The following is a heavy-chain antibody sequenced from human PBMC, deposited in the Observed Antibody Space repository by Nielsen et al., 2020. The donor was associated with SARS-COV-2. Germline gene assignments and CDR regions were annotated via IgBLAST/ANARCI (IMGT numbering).Heavy chain of an antibody. CDR2: IYPGDSEK. CDR1: GYNFVGHW. CDR3: AKQASRPYVSSSGRHAPPWYFDF. Sequence: GESLKISCRGSGYNFVGHWIGWVRQMPGKGLEWMGIIYPGDSEKKYSPSFQGQVTISVDKSINTAYLQWTSLKASDTAMYYCAKQASRPYVSSSGRHAPPWYFDFWGQGTLITVSS. D-gene: IGHD3-22*01. V-gene: IGHV5-51*01. J-gene: IGHJ4*02.